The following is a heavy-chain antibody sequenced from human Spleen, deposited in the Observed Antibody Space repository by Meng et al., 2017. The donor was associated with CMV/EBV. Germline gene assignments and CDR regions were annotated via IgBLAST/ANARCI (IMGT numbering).Heavy chain of an antibody. Sequence: SETLSLTCTVSGGSISSYYWSWIRQPPGKGLEWIGYIYYSGSTNYNPSLKSRVTISVDTSKNQFSLRLSSVTAADTAVYYCARERRDSTAYYYFDYWGQGSLVTVSS. CDR3: ARERRDSTAYYYFDY. CDR2: IYYSGST. CDR1: GGSISSYY. D-gene: IGHD3-22*01. V-gene: IGHV4-59*01. J-gene: IGHJ4*02.